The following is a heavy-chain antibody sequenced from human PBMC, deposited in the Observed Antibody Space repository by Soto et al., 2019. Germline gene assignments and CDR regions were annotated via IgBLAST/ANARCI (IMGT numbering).Heavy chain of an antibody. V-gene: IGHV3-23*01. Sequence: GGSLRLSCAASGFTFSSYAMSWVRQAPGKGLEWVSAISGSGGSTYYADSVKGRFTISRDNSKNTLYLQMNSLRAEDTAVYYCAKDGYSYGYLETQDAFDIWGQGTMVTVSS. CDR2: ISGSGGST. D-gene: IGHD5-18*01. J-gene: IGHJ3*02. CDR1: GFTFSSYA. CDR3: AKDGYSYGYLETQDAFDI.